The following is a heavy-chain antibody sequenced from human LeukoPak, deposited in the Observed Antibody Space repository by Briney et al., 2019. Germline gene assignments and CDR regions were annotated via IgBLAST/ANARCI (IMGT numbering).Heavy chain of an antibody. CDR2: ISGSGGTT. CDR1: GFTFNNYA. J-gene: IGHJ4*02. V-gene: IGHV3-23*01. D-gene: IGHD2-15*01. Sequence: GGSLRLSCAASGFTFNNYAMSWVRQAPGKGLEWVSAISGSGGTTYYTDSVKGRFTISRDNSKNTLYLQMNSLRAEDTAVYYCAKAVGYCSGGSCYFDYWGQGTLVTVSS. CDR3: AKAVGYCSGGSCYFDY.